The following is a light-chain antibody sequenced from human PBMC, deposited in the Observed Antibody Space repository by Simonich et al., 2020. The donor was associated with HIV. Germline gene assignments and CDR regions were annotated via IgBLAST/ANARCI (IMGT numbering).Light chain of an antibody. CDR2: LGS. V-gene: IGKV2-28*01. Sequence: DIVMTQSPLSRPVTPGEPASISCRSSQSLLHSYGHNSLAWYLQKPGQSPQLLIYLGSNRASGVPDRCSGSGSGKDFTLKISRVEAEDVGVYYCMQALQTPCTFGPGTKVDIK. CDR1: QSLLHSYGHNS. J-gene: IGKJ3*01. CDR3: MQALQTPCT.